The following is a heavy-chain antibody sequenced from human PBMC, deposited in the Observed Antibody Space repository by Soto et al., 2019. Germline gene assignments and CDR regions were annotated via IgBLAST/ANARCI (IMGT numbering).Heavy chain of an antibody. CDR3: ATYTAFAKYYFDY. Sequence: PSETLSLTCAVSGVSITTNGYSWSWIRQPPGKGLEWIGYIYPSGTIFHNPSLNSRVTISADTSNNQFSLKLTSVTAADTAVYFCATYTAFAKYYFDYWGRGTLVTVSS. D-gene: IGHD3-16*01. V-gene: IGHV4-30-2*01. CDR2: IYPSGTI. J-gene: IGHJ4*02. CDR1: GVSITTNGYS.